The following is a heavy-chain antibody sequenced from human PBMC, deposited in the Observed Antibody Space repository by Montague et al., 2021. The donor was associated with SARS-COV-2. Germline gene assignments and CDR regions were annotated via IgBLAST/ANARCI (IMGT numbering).Heavy chain of an antibody. V-gene: IGHV4-59*01. CDR3: ERGGDMNWFDP. CDR1: GGSISSYN. CDR2: IYYSGST. D-gene: IGHD2-21*01. J-gene: IGHJ5*02. Sequence: SETLSLTCTVSGGSISSYNWSWIRQPPGKGLEWIGYIYYSGSTNNNPSPKSRVTISADTYKNQFSLKLSPVTAAATAAYYCERGGDMNWFDPWGQGTLVTVSS.